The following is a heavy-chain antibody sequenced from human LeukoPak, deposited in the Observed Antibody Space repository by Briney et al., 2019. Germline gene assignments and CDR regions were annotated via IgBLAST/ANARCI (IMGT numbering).Heavy chain of an antibody. CDR2: INPNSGGT. V-gene: IGHV1-2*02. CDR1: GYTFTGYY. J-gene: IGHJ4*02. CDR3: ASVLLWFGEGFDY. D-gene: IGHD3-10*01. Sequence: ASVKVSCKASGYTFTGYYMHWVRQAPGQGLEWMGWINPNSGGTNYAQKFQGRVTMTRDTSISTAYMELSRLRSDDTAVYHCASVLLWFGEGFDYWGQGTLVTVSS.